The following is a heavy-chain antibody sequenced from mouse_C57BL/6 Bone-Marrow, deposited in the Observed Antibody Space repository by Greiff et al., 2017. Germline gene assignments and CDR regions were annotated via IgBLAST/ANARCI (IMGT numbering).Heavy chain of an antibody. J-gene: IGHJ4*01. Sequence: VQLQQPGAELVMPGASVKLSCKASGYTFTSYWMHWVKQRPGQGLEWIGMIHPNSGSTNYNEKFKSKATLTVDKSSSTAYMQLSSLTSEDSAVYYCAREDYYYGSSYYAMDYWGQGTSVTVSS. CDR2: IHPNSGST. CDR1: GYTFTSYW. V-gene: IGHV1-64*01. D-gene: IGHD1-1*01. CDR3: AREDYYYGSSYYAMDY.